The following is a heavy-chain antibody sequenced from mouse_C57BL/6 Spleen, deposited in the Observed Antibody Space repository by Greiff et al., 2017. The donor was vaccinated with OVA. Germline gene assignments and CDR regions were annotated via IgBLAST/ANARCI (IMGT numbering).Heavy chain of an antibody. CDR1: GYTFTSYW. CDR3: ARCDYGSWYFDV. CDR2: IDPSDSYT. Sequence: QVQLQQPGAELVMPGASVKLSCKASGYTFTSYWMHWVKQSPGQGLEWIGEIDPSDSYTNYNQKFKGKSTLTVDKSSSTAYMQLSSLTSEDSAVYCCARCDYGSWYFDVWGTGTTVTVSS. V-gene: IGHV1-69*01. J-gene: IGHJ1*03. D-gene: IGHD1-1*01.